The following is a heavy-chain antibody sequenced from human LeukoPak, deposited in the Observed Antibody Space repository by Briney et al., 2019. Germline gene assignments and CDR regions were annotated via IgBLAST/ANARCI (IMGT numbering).Heavy chain of an antibody. J-gene: IGHJ4*02. CDR2: FDPEDGET. CDR1: GYTLAELS. V-gene: IGHV1-24*01. CDR3: ATPVDSSGYYRMFDY. D-gene: IGHD3-22*01. Sequence: GASVKVSCKVSGYTLAELSMHWVRQAPGNGLEWRGGFDPEDGETIYVQKFQGRVTMTEDTSTDTAYMELSILRSEDTAVYYCATPVDSSGYYRMFDYWGQGTLVSVSS.